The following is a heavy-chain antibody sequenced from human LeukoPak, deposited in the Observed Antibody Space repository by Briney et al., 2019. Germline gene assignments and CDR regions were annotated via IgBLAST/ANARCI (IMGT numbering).Heavy chain of an antibody. D-gene: IGHD3-10*01. V-gene: IGHV3-21*01. CDR2: ISSSSSYI. CDR3: ARVYGSGSYVAFDY. Sequence: GGSLRLSCAASGFTFSSYSMNWVRQAPGKGLEWVSSISSSSSYIYYADSVKGRFTISRDNAKNSLYLQMDSLRAEDTAVYYCARVYGSGSYVAFDYWGQGTLVTVSS. J-gene: IGHJ4*02. CDR1: GFTFSSYS.